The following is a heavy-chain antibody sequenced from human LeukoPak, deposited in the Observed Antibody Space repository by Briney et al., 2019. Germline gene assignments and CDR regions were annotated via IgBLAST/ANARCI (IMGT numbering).Heavy chain of an antibody. CDR3: ARTEVRWFDP. CDR1: GGFISSYY. CDR2: IYYSGST. J-gene: IGHJ5*02. Sequence: SETLSLTCTVSGGFISSYYWSWIRQPPGKGLEWIGYIYYSGSTNYNPSLKSRVTISVDTSKNRFSLKLSSVTAADTAVYYCARTEVRWFDPWGQGTLVTVSS. V-gene: IGHV4-59*01.